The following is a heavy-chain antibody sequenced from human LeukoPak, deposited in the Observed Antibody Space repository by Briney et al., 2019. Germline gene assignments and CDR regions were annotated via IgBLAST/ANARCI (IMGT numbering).Heavy chain of an antibody. J-gene: IGHJ4*02. CDR3: ARDLYSSSWYFNY. CDR2: IYHSGST. V-gene: IGHV4-4*02. D-gene: IGHD6-13*01. CDR1: GGSISSSNW. Sequence: PSETLSLTCAVSGGSISSSNWWSWVRQPPGKGLEWIGEIYHSGSTNYNPSLKSRVTISVDTSKNQFSLKLSSVTAADTAVYYCARDLYSSSWYFNYWGQGTLVTVSS.